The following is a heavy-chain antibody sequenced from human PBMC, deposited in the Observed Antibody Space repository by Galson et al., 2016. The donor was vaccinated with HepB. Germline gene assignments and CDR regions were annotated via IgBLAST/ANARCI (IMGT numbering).Heavy chain of an antibody. V-gene: IGHV3-11*01. CDR2: ISSSGTTI. CDR3: ARGQYYDSSGNIDH. CDR1: GFTFSDYY. D-gene: IGHD3-22*01. J-gene: IGHJ4*02. Sequence: SCAASGFTFSDYYMTWIRQAPGKGLQWVSYISSSGTTIYDEDSVKGRFTISRDNGKNSLYLQMNSLRAEDTAVYYCARGQYYDSSGNIDHWGQGTLVTVSS.